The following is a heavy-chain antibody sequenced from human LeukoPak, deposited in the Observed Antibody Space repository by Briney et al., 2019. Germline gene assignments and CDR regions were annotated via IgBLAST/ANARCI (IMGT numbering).Heavy chain of an antibody. CDR3: ARVGDSSGYYGYYYYYYGMDV. D-gene: IGHD3-22*01. Sequence: GGSLRLSCAASGFTFSSYSMNWVRQAPGKGLVWVSRINSDGSSTNYADSVKGRFTISRDNAKNTLYLQMNSLRAEDTAVYYCARVGDSSGYYGYYYYYYGMDVWGQGTTVTVSS. J-gene: IGHJ6*02. V-gene: IGHV3-74*01. CDR2: INSDGSST. CDR1: GFTFSSYS.